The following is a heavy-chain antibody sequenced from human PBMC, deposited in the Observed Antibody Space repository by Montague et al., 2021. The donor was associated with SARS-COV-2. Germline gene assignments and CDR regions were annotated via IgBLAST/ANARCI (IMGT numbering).Heavy chain of an antibody. CDR1: RFTFNTYT. Sequence: SLRLSCAASRFTFNTYTMPWVRQAPGKGLQWVAVISYDDVSTYYTDSVKGRFTISRDNSRNTLSLQMSSLRTEDTAVYYCAKAPDGGCSSNSCYLPNWFDLWGQGTLVTVSS. V-gene: IGHV3-30*04. D-gene: IGHD2-2*01. J-gene: IGHJ5*02. CDR2: ISYDDVST. CDR3: AKAPDGGCSSNSCYLPNWFDL.